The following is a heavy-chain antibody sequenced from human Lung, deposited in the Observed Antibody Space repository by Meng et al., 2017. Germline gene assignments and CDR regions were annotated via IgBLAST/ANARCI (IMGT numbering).Heavy chain of an antibody. CDR1: GYNLPDYY. Sequence: QVQLGESGAEVKKPGASVKVSCKPSGYNLPDYYIHWVRRAPGQGLEWMGRINPKSGDTHYAQKFQARVTMTGDTSISTAYMELSGLRSDDTAMYYCARDEDISAAGKLFGDYWGQGTLVTVSS. D-gene: IGHD6-25*01. CDR2: INPKSGDT. V-gene: IGHV1-2*06. CDR3: ARDEDISAAGKLFGDY. J-gene: IGHJ4*02.